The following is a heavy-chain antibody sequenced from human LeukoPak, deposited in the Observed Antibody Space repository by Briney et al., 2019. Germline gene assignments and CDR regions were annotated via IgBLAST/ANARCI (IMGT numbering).Heavy chain of an antibody. CDR2: MSPNSGNT. J-gene: IGHJ4*02. Sequence: ASVKVSCKASGHTFTSYDINWVRQATGQGLEWMGWMSPNSGNTGYAQKFQGRVTMTRDTSISTAYMELSSLRSEDTAVYYCARGPVAGTVDYWGQGTLVTVSS. CDR1: GHTFTSYD. V-gene: IGHV1-8*01. CDR3: ARGPVAGTVDY. D-gene: IGHD6-19*01.